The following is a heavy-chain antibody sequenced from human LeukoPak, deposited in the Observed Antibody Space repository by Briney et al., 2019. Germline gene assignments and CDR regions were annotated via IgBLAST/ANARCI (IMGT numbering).Heavy chain of an antibody. J-gene: IGHJ4*01. CDR3: AREAVRATGSPYFFDS. D-gene: IGHD3-9*01. V-gene: IGHV4-34*01. CDR1: GESLSDYY. CDR2: IEHAGRS. Sequence: SETLSLTCAVYGESLSDYYWSWIRQTPGKGLEWIGEIEHAGRSNYSPSLKRRVVMSVDTSKNQFSLEVNSVTAAETGVYYCAREAVRATGSPYFFDSWGHGTLVTVSS.